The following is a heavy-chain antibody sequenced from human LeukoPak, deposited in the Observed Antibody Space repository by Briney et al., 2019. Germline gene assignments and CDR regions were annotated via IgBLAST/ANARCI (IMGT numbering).Heavy chain of an antibody. Sequence: TGGSLRLSCAASGFTLGSLAMHWVRQAPGKGLEWVSSSGTRSGTKYYADSVMGRFTISRDSAMNSVSLQIDSLRAEDAAVYYCLLQMTYGELSDPDFRGQGTLVTVSS. J-gene: IGHJ4*02. V-gene: IGHV3-21*01. CDR2: SGTRSGTK. D-gene: IGHD3-16*02. CDR1: GFTLGSLA. CDR3: LLQMTYGELSDPDF.